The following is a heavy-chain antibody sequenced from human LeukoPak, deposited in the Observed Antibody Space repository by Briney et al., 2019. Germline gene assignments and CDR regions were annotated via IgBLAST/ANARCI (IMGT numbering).Heavy chain of an antibody. D-gene: IGHD1-14*01. CDR3: ARGTGSDAFDI. Sequence: ASVKVSCKASGGTFSSYAISWVRQAPGQGLEWMGGLIPIFGTANYAQKFQGRVTITADESTSTAYMELSSLRSEDTAVYYCARGTGSDAFDIWGQGTMVTVSS. V-gene: IGHV1-69*13. CDR2: LIPIFGTA. J-gene: IGHJ3*02. CDR1: GGTFSSYA.